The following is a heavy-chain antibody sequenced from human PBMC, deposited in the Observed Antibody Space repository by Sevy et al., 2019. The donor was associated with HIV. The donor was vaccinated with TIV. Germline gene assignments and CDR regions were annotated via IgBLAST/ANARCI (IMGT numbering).Heavy chain of an antibody. CDR1: GFTFSSYW. J-gene: IGHJ4*02. V-gene: IGHV3-74*01. CDR2: INSDGSDT. D-gene: IGHD3-10*01. Sequence: GGSLRLSCAASGFTFSSYWMHWVRQAPGKGLVWVSRINSDGSDTRYADSVKGRFTISRDNAKDTLRLQMTSARPDDTAVYYCVREAVGYGSVFDDWGQGTLVTVSS. CDR3: VREAVGYGSVFDD.